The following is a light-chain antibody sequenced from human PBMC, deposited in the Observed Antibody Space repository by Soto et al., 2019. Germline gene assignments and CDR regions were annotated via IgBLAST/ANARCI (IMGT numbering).Light chain of an antibody. Sequence: QPVLTQPPSASGSPGQSVAISCTGTSSDVGGYNYVSWYQQHPGKAPKLIIYDVSTRPSGVPDRFSGSKSGNTASLTVSGLQAEDEADYYCSSYARNRDILFGGGTKLTVL. V-gene: IGLV2-8*01. CDR3: SSYARNRDIL. J-gene: IGLJ3*02. CDR1: SSDVGGYNY. CDR2: DVS.